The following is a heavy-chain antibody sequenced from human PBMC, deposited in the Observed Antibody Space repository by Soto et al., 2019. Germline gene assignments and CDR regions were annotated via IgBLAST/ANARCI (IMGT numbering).Heavy chain of an antibody. Sequence: GGSLRLSCVASGFRFSYYAMPWVRQPRGKGLGWVSSVRGSGDRTDYAASVKGRFTISRDKSKDTLYLQMNSLRADDTATYYCAKAHTSTTRQAFRRDHYYGLDVWGQGTAVTVSS. V-gene: IGHV3-23*01. J-gene: IGHJ6*02. CDR2: VRGSGDRT. CDR3: AKAHTSTTRQAFRRDHYYGLDV. CDR1: GFRFSYYA. D-gene: IGHD1-1*01.